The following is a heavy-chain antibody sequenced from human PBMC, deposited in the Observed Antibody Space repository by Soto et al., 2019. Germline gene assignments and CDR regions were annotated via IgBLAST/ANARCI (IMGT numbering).Heavy chain of an antibody. CDR3: ARGPLLWSGYYGGENYFDY. CDR1: GGSFSGYY. D-gene: IGHD3-3*01. J-gene: IGHJ4*02. V-gene: IGHV4-34*01. CDR2: INHSGST. Sequence: PSETLSLTCAVYGGSFSGYYWSWIRQPPGKGLEWIGEINHSGSTNYNPSLKSRVTISVDTSKNQFSLKLSSVTAADTAVYYCARGPLLWSGYYGGENYFDYWGQGTLVTVSS.